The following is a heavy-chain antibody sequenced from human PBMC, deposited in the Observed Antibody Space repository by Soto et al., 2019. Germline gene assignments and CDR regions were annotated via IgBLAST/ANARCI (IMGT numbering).Heavy chain of an antibody. D-gene: IGHD4-17*01. J-gene: IGHJ4*02. V-gene: IGHV4-30-2*01. Sequence: QLPLQESGSGLVKPSQTLSLTCAVSGGSISSGGYSWSWIRQPPGKGLEWIGYIYHSGSTYYNPSLKSRVTISVDRSKNQFSLKLSSVTAADTAVYYCARGGGDYVFDYWGQGTLVTVSS. CDR1: GGSISSGGYS. CDR3: ARGGGDYVFDY. CDR2: IYHSGST.